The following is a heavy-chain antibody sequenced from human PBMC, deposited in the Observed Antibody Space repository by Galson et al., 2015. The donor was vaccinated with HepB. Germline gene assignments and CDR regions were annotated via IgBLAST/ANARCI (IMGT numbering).Heavy chain of an antibody. CDR2: IVSKTFGGTT. V-gene: IGHV3-15*04. CDR1: GFTFSDAW. J-gene: IGHJ4*02. Sequence: SLRLSCAASGFTFSDAWMNWVRQAPGKGLEWVGRIVSKTFGGTTDYAAPVKDRFSISRDDSKNTLYLQMDSLKTDDTAVYYCPTTSGSGWGQGTLVTVSS. CDR3: PTTSGSG. D-gene: IGHD2-15*01.